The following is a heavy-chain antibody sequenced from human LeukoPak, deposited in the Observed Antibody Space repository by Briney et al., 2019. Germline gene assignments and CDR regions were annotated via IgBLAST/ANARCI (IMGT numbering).Heavy chain of an antibody. CDR1: GYTFTSYY. D-gene: IGHD3-22*01. CDR3: AGETYYYDSSGYYFDY. V-gene: IGHV1-46*01. J-gene: IGHJ4*02. CDR2: INPSGGST. Sequence: ASVKVSCKASGYTFTSYYMHWVRQAPGQGLEWMGIINPSGGSTSYAQKFQGGVTMTRDTSTSTVYMELSSLRSEDTAVYYCAGETYYYDSSGYYFDYWGQGTLVTVSS.